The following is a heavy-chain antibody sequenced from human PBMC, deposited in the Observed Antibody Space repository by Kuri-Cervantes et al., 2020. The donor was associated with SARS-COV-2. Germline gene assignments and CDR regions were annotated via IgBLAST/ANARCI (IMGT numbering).Heavy chain of an antibody. Sequence: GGSLRLSCAASGFTFADYGMSWVRQAPGKGLEWVANIRQDGSQKLYVDSVKGRFTISRDNANNKMYLQMSSLRAEDTAVYYCARLGYCNSSSCNRGDYYYYYMDVWGNGSTVTVSS. CDR3: ARLGYCNSSSCNRGDYYYYYMDV. V-gene: IGHV3-7*01. CDR1: GFTFADYG. J-gene: IGHJ6*03. CDR2: IRQDGSQK. D-gene: IGHD2-2*03.